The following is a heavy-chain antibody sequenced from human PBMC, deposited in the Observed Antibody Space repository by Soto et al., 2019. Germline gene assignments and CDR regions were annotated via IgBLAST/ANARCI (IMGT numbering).Heavy chain of an antibody. CDR1: CGSISSYY. CDR2: IYYSGST. Sequence: SETLSLTCTVSCGSISSYYWSWIRQPPGKGLEWIGYIYYSGSTNYNPSLKSRVTISVDTSKNQFSLKLSSVTAADTAVYYCARVGYYGSGSYYNDYWGQGTLVTVSS. V-gene: IGHV4-59*01. D-gene: IGHD3-10*01. CDR3: ARVGYYGSGSYYNDY. J-gene: IGHJ4*02.